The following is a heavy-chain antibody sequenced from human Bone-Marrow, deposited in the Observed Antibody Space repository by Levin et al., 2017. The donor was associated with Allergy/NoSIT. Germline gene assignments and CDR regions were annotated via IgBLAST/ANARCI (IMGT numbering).Heavy chain of an antibody. V-gene: IGHV4-59*01. Sequence: SQTLSLTCTVSGGSISGYYWSWIRQPPEKGLEWIGYIYYSGSTKYNASLKSRVTISVDTSKNQFSLKLTSVTAADTAVYYCARAIPSGGNSYYYYYMDVRGKGTTVTVSS. CDR1: GGSISGYY. D-gene: IGHD4-23*01. CDR2: IYYSGST. J-gene: IGHJ6*03. CDR3: ARAIPSGGNSYYYYYMDV.